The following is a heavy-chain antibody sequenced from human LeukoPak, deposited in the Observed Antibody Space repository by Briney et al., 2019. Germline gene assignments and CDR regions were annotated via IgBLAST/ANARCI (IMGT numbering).Heavy chain of an antibody. V-gene: IGHV3-53*01. Sequence: HSGTSLRLSCAASGFTVSTNYMSWVRQAPGKGLEWVSVIYSDGRTYYADSVKGRFTISRDNSKNTLYLQMNSPRAEDTAVYYCARDSGRFDVFDIWGQGTMVTVSS. J-gene: IGHJ3*02. CDR2: IYSDGRT. CDR3: ARDSGRFDVFDI. D-gene: IGHD3-10*01. CDR1: GFTVSTNY.